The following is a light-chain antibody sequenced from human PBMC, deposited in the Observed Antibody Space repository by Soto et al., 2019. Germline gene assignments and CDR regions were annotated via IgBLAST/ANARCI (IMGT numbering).Light chain of an antibody. CDR1: QIISSW. V-gene: IGKV1-5*01. Sequence: DIQMNQSPSTLSASVGDRVTITCRASQIISSWLAWYQQKPGKAPKLLIYDVSSLESGVPSRFSGSGSGTEFTLTISSLQPDDSATYYFQQYNPFWTFGEGAKV. CDR3: QQYNPFWT. J-gene: IGKJ1*01. CDR2: DVS.